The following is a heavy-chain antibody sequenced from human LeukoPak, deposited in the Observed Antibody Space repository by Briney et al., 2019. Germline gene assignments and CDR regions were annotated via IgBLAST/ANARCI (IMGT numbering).Heavy chain of an antibody. J-gene: IGHJ4*02. CDR1: GYTFTSYG. CDR2: ISAYNGNT. D-gene: IGHD2-15*01. CDR3: ARDRYCSGGSCYSDY. Sequence: ASVEVTCKASGYTFTSYGISGVGQAPGQGLEWMGWISAYNGNTNYAQKLQGRVTMTTDTSTSTAYMELRSLRSDDTAVYYCARDRYCSGGSCYSDYWGQGTLVTVSS. V-gene: IGHV1-18*01.